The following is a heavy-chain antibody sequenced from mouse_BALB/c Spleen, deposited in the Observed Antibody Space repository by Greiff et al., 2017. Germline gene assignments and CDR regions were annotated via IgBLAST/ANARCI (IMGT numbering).Heavy chain of an antibody. D-gene: IGHD2-1*01. Sequence: VQLQQSGPGLVKPSQSLSLTCSVTGYSITSGYYWNWIRQFPGNKLEWMGYISYDGSNNYNPSLKNRISITRDTSKNQFFLKLNSVTTEDTATYYCARANGNYAWFAYWGQGTLVTVSA. CDR1: GYSITSGYY. V-gene: IGHV3-6*02. J-gene: IGHJ3*01. CDR3: ARANGNYAWFAY. CDR2: ISYDGSN.